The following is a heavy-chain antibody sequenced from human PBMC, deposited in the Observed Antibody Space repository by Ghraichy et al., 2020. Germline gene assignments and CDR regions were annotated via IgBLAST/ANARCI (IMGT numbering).Heavy chain of an antibody. V-gene: IGHV1-8*01. D-gene: IGHD3-10*01. Sequence: ASVKVSCKTSGYTFTNYDLNWVRQATGQGLEWMGWMNPDSGATGYAQNFQGRVTMTRSASISTAYLELSSLRSEDTAVYYCLRNLVRGEVTTDYWGQGTLVNVS. J-gene: IGHJ4*02. CDR2: MNPDSGAT. CDR1: GYTFTNYD. CDR3: LRNLVRGEVTTDY.